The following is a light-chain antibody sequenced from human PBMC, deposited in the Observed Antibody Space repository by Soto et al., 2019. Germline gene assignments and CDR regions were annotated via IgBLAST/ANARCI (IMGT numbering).Light chain of an antibody. V-gene: IGLV1-40*01. Sequence: QSVLTQPPSLSGAPGQTVTISCTGTRSNIGAYDVHWYQQIPGTAPKLLIYGNNNRPSGVPDRFSGSKSGNSASLAITGLQADDEADYYCQSFDNILSGSVFGGGTKVTVL. CDR1: RSNIGAYD. CDR3: QSFDNILSGSV. CDR2: GNN. J-gene: IGLJ3*02.